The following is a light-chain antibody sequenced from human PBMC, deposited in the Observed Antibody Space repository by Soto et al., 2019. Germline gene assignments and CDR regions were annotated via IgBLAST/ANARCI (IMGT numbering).Light chain of an antibody. CDR3: SSYAGNNNLI. J-gene: IGLJ1*01. CDR1: SSNIGAGYE. V-gene: IGLV1-40*01. Sequence: QSVLTQPPSVSGAPGQRVTISCTGSSSNIGAGYEVHWYQQLPGTAPRLLIYGNIYRPSGVPDRFSGSKSANTASLTVSGLQTEDEADYYCSSYAGNNNLIFGTGTKVTVL. CDR2: GNI.